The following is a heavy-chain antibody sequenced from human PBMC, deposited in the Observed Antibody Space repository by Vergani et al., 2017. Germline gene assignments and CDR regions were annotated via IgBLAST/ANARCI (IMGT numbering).Heavy chain of an antibody. D-gene: IGHD6-13*01. V-gene: IGHV4-34*02. Sequence: QVQLQQWGAGVVKPSGTLSLTFAVFGEPFSSFYWSWIRQPPGKGLEWIGEINNDGHTNYNPSLESRVTVSRDTAKNQFSLNLMSVTAAYTAMYYCARGSRAAGYSGADSWGQGTRVTVSS. CDR2: INNDGHT. J-gene: IGHJ4*02. CDR1: GEPFSSFY. CDR3: ARGSRAAGYSGADS.